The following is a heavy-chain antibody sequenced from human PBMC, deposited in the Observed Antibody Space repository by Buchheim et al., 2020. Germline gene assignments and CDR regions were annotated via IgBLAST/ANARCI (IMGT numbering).Heavy chain of an antibody. D-gene: IGHD6-13*01. J-gene: IGHJ4*02. CDR3: ATGGTAAAGAY. V-gene: IGHV4-39*01. CDR1: GDSISSSSNY. CDR2: INYSGST. Sequence: QLQLQESGPGLVKPSETLSLTCSVSGDSISSSSNYWGWIRQSPGKGLEWIGSINYSGSTYYNPSLKSRVTIFVDMSKNQFSLKVSSVTAADTAVQYCATGGTAAAGAYWGQGTL.